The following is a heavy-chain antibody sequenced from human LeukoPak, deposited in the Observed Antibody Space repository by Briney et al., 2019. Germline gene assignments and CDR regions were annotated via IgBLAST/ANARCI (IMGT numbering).Heavy chain of an antibody. CDR3: ARSDYADYICY. J-gene: IGHJ4*02. CDR2: IIPIFGTA. V-gene: IGHV1-69*05. Sequence: ASVKVSCKSSGGTFSTYAIRWVRPAPGQGLKWMGGIIPIFGTANYAQKLQGRVTMTTDTSTSTAYMELRSLRSDDTAVYYCARSDYADYICYWGQGTLVTVSS. CDR1: GGTFSTYA. D-gene: IGHD4-17*01.